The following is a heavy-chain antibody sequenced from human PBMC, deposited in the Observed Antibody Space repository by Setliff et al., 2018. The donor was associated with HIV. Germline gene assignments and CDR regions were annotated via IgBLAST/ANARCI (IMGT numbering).Heavy chain of an antibody. V-gene: IGHV4-59*01. Sequence: SETLSLTCTVSGGSISSYYWSWIRQPPGKGLEWIGYIYYSGSTNYNPSLKSRVTISVDTSKNQFSLKLSSVTAADTAVYYCARGVGEYYNFWSGYPAWYFDLWGRGTLATAPQ. D-gene: IGHD3-3*01. J-gene: IGHJ2*01. CDR2: IYYSGST. CDR1: GGSISSYY. CDR3: ARGVGEYYNFWSGYPAWYFDL.